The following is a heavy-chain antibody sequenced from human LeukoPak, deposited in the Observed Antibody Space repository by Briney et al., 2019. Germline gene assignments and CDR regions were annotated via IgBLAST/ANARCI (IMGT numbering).Heavy chain of an antibody. Sequence: GGSLRLSCAASGFTFSHYGTHWVRQAPGAGLEWVAVIWSDGSDKYYAKSVKGRFTISRDNSKNSLYLQMNSLRAEDTAVYYCAKDAQRGFDYSNSLQHWGQGALVTVSS. J-gene: IGHJ1*01. CDR2: IWSDGSDK. CDR1: GFTFSHYG. V-gene: IGHV3-33*06. CDR3: AKDAQRGFDYSNSLQH. D-gene: IGHD4-11*01.